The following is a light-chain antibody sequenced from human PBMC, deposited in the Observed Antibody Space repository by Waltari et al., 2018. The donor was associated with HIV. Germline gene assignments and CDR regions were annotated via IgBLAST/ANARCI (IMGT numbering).Light chain of an antibody. CDR1: SPNSGRNT. Sequence: QSVLTQPPSASGTPGQRVTISCSGSSPNSGRNTVNWYQQLPGTAPKLLNYSNNQRPSGVPDRFSGSKSGTSASLAISGLQSEDEADYYCVAWDDSLNGHWVFGGGTKLTVL. J-gene: IGLJ3*02. CDR3: VAWDDSLNGHWV. V-gene: IGLV1-44*01. CDR2: SNN.